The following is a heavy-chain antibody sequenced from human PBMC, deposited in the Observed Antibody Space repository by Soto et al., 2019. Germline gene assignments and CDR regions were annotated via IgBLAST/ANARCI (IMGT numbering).Heavy chain of an antibody. J-gene: IGHJ4*02. CDR1: GXXXXXXXXX. V-gene: IGHV4-39*01. CDR3: AAHDSGGYYAEY. Sequence: QLQLQESGPGLVKPSETLSLTCTVSGXXXXXXXXXXXXXXXXXXXGLEWIGSIHYSGSTYYNPSLKSRVTISGDTSKKQFSLKLTSXTAADAAVYYCAAHDSGGYYAEYWGQGTLVTVSA. CDR2: IHYSGST. D-gene: IGHD3-22*01.